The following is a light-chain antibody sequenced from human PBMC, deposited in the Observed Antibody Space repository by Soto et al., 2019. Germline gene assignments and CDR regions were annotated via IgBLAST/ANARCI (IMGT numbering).Light chain of an antibody. V-gene: IGKV3-15*01. CDR1: QNVGNN. J-gene: IGKJ1*01. CDR3: QKYNQWPWT. CDR2: EAS. Sequence: EIVMTQSPATLSVSPGERATLSCRASQNVGNNLVWYQQKPGQAPRLLLYEASIRATGIPARFSGDGSGTEFTLTISSLQSEDFGIYYCQKYNQWPWTFGPGTKVDIK.